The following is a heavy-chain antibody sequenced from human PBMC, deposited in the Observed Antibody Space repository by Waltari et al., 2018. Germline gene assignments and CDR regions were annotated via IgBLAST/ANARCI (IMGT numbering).Heavy chain of an antibody. J-gene: IGHJ5*02. V-gene: IGHV3-7*01. CDR1: GFTFRSYW. CDR2: IKQDGSEK. Sequence: EVQLVESGGGLVQPGGSLRLSCAASGFTFRSYWMSWVRQAPGKGLEWVANIKQDGSEKYYVDSVKGRFTISRDNAKNSLYLQMNSLRAEDTAVYYCARGVLGISWFDPWGQGTLVTVSS. D-gene: IGHD3-3*01. CDR3: ARGVLGISWFDP.